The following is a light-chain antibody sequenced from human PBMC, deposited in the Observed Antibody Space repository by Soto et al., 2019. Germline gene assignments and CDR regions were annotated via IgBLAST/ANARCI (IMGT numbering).Light chain of an antibody. Sequence: EIVLTQSPATLSLSPGERATLSCRASQSVSSYLAWYQQKLGQAPRLLIYGASTRATGIPARFSGSGSGTDFTLTISSLEPEDFAVYYCQQRSNWLWTFGQGTKVDIK. J-gene: IGKJ1*01. CDR1: QSVSSY. CDR2: GAS. CDR3: QQRSNWLWT. V-gene: IGKV3-11*01.